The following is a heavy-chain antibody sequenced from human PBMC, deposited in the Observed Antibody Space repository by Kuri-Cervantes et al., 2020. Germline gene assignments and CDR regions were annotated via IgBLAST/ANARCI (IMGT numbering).Heavy chain of an antibody. CDR1: GGSISSGAYY. CDR2: IYTSGST. CDR3: ARGVGDSSGWGY. D-gene: IGHD3-22*01. J-gene: IGHJ4*02. Sequence: SETLSLTCTVSGGSISSGAYYWSWIRQHPGKGLEWIGGIYTSGSTNYNPSLRSRVTMSVDTSKNQFSLKLSSVTAADTAVYYCARGVGDSSGWGYWGQGTLVTVSS. V-gene: IGHV4-61*08.